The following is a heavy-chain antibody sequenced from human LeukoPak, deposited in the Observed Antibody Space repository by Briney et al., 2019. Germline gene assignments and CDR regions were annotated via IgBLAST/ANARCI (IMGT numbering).Heavy chain of an antibody. CDR2: IYYSGST. J-gene: IGHJ1*01. Sequence: SETLSLTCTVSGGSISNVGYYWPWLRQHPGKGLEWIGYIYYSGSTFYNPSLRSRITISADTSKNEFSLTLSSVTAADTAVYYCASAYYYDGSGYYYRYLHHWGQGTLVTVSS. D-gene: IGHD3-22*01. CDR1: GGSISNVGYY. CDR3: ASAYYYDGSGYYYRYLHH. V-gene: IGHV4-31*03.